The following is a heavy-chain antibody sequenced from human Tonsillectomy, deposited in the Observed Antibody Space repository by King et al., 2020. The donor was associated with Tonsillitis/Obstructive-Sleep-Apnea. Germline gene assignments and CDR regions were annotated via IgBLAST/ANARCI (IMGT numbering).Heavy chain of an antibody. Sequence: VQLVESGGGLVQPGGSLRLSCAASGFTFSSYAMHWVRQAPGKGLEYVSAISSNGGSTYYANSVKGRFTISRDNSKNTLYLQMGSLSAEDMAVYYCARGSWSYGAPFDYWGQGTLVTVSS. D-gene: IGHD5-18*01. CDR3: ARGSWSYGAPFDY. V-gene: IGHV3-64*01. CDR1: GFTFSSYA. CDR2: ISSNGGST. J-gene: IGHJ4*02.